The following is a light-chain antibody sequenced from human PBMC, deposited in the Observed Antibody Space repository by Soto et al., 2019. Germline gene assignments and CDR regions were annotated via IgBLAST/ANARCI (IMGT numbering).Light chain of an antibody. J-gene: IGKJ1*01. CDR1: QTISSW. CDR3: QHYNSYSEA. V-gene: IGKV1-5*03. Sequence: DLQMTQSPSTLSGSVGARVTITCRASQTISSWLAWYQQKPGKAPKLLIYKASTLKSGVPSRFSGSGSGTELTITISSLQPDDGETYDGQHYNSYSEAFGQGTKVDI. CDR2: KAS.